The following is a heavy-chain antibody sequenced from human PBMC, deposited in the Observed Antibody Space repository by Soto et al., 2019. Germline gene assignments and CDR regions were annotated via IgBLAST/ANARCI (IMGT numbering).Heavy chain of an antibody. CDR2: IYHSGST. V-gene: IGHV4-4*02. Sequence: QVQLQESGPGLVKPSGTLSLTCAVSGGSISSSNWWSWVRQPPGKGLEWIGEIYHSGSTNYNPSLKSRVTISVDKSKNQFSLKLSSVTAADTAVYYCARVRTSGFLDWSTSAGWFDPWGQGTLVTVSS. CDR3: ARVRTSGFLDWSTSAGWFDP. D-gene: IGHD3-3*01. J-gene: IGHJ5*02. CDR1: GGSISSSNW.